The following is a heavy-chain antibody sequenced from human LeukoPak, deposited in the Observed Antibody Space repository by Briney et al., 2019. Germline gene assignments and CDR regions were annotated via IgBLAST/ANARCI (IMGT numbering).Heavy chain of an antibody. V-gene: IGHV4-59*12. CDR2: IYYSGST. D-gene: IGHD3-22*01. Sequence: SETLSLTCTVSGGSISSYYWSWIRQPPGKGLEWIGYIYYSGSTNYNPSLKSRVTISADTSKNQFSLKLSSVTAADTAVYYCARDRGYYYDSSGYYYDYYYYGMDVWGQGTTVTVSS. CDR1: GGSISSYY. CDR3: ARDRGYYYDSSGYYYDYYYYGMDV. J-gene: IGHJ6*02.